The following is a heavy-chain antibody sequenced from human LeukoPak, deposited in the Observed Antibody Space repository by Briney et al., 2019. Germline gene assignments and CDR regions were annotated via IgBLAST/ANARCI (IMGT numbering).Heavy chain of an antibody. V-gene: IGHV1-69*01. CDR2: IIPIFGTA. D-gene: IGHD5-24*01. J-gene: IGHJ2*01. CDR3: ARDLGMATMGHFDL. CDR1: GGTFSSYA. Sequence: GASVKVSCKASGGTFSSYAISWVRQAPGQGLEWMGGIIPIFGTANYAQKFQGRVTITADESTSTAYMELSSLRSEDTAVYYCARDLGMATMGHFDLWGRGTLVTVSS.